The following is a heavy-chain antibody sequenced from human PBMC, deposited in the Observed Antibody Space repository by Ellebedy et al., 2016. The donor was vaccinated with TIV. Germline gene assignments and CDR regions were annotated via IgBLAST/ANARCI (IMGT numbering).Heavy chain of an antibody. CDR1: GGSVNTYDYF. CDR3: ARVVRVQTFYFDF. J-gene: IGHJ4*02. D-gene: IGHD3-10*01. V-gene: IGHV4-61*03. CDR2: IYLNGDA. Sequence: SETLSLTXAVSGGSVNTYDYFWSWIRQSPGKGLEWLGYIYLNGDANYNPSLGSRVTISIDTSNNLFSLRLSSVTATDTALYYCARVVRVQTFYFDFWGRGTMVTVSS.